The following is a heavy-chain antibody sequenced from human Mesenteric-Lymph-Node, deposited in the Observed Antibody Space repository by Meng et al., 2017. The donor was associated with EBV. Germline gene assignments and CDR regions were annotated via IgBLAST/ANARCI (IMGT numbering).Heavy chain of an antibody. Sequence: QVQLGQSGAEGKQPGASVKVSCKASGYTFSRYGISWVRQAPGQGLEWMGWITAYNGDTNYPQKFQDRVIMTIDTSTRTAYMELRSLRSDDTAIYYCARYDSPGSFDPWGQGTLVTVSS. CDR3: ARYDSPGSFDP. V-gene: IGHV1-18*01. D-gene: IGHD1-1*01. CDR1: GYTFSRYG. CDR2: ITAYNGDT. J-gene: IGHJ5*02.